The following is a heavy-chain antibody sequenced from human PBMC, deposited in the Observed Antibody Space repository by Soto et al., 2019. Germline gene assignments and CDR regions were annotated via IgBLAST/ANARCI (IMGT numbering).Heavy chain of an antibody. CDR3: ARDSAGLRSWFDP. Sequence: QPGGSLRLSCAASGFTFSSYAMHWVRQAPGKGLEWVAVISYDGSNKYYADSVKGRFTISRDNSKNTLYLQMNSLRAEDTAVYYCARDSAGLRSWFDPWGQGTLVTVSS. CDR2: ISYDGSNK. D-gene: IGHD3-10*01. CDR1: GFTFSSYA. J-gene: IGHJ5*02. V-gene: IGHV3-30-3*01.